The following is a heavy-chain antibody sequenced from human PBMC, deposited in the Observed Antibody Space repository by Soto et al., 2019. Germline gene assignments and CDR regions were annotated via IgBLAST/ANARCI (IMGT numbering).Heavy chain of an antibody. CDR3: AGYCSSTSCYSRY. CDR1: GFTFSSYA. V-gene: IGHV3-30-3*01. J-gene: IGHJ4*02. Sequence: ESGGGVVQPGRSLRLSCAASGFTFSSYAMHWVRQAPGKGLEWVAVISYDGSNKYYADYVKGRFTISRDNSKNTLYLQMNSLRAEDTAVYYCAGYCSSTSCYSRYWGQGTLVTVSS. D-gene: IGHD2-2*01. CDR2: ISYDGSNK.